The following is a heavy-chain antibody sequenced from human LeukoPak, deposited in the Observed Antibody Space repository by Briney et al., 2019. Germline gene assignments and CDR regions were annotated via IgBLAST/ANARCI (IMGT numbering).Heavy chain of an antibody. Sequence: SETLSLTCTVCVGCIRSSSYYWGWIRQPPGKGLEWIGSIYYSGSTYYNPSLKLRVTISVDTSKNQFSLKLSSVTTADTAVYYCARSITMVRGINWFDPWGQGTLVTVSS. V-gene: IGHV4-39*01. CDR1: VGCIRSSSYY. D-gene: IGHD3-10*01. J-gene: IGHJ5*02. CDR2: IYYSGST. CDR3: ARSITMVRGINWFDP.